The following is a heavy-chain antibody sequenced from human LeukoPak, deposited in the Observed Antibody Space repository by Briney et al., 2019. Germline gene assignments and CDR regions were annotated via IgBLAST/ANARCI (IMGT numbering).Heavy chain of an antibody. CDR1: GYTFTSYA. CDR2: INTNTGNP. V-gene: IGHV7-4-1*02. CDR3: ASSEATHSRGWHYYYYGMDV. J-gene: IGHJ6*02. Sequence: ASVKVSCKASGYTFTSYAMNWVRQAPGQGLEWMGWINTNTGNPTYAQGFTGRFVFSLDTSVSTAYLQISSLKAEDTAVYYCASSEATHSRGWHYYYYGMDVWGQGTTVTVSS. D-gene: IGHD6-19*01.